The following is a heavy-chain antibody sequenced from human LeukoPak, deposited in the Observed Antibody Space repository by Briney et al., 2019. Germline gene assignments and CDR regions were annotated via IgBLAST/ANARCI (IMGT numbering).Heavy chain of an antibody. CDR1: GYTFTSYG. CDR2: ISAYNGNT. D-gene: IGHD3-22*01. CDR3: ARDFGIYYDSSGYRTTDY. V-gene: IGHV1-18*01. Sequence: ASVKVSCKASGYTFTSYGISWVRQAPGQGLEWMGWISAYNGNTNHAQKLQGRVTMTTDTSTSTAYMELRSLRSDDTAVYYCARDFGIYYDSSGYRTTDYWGQGTLVTVSS. J-gene: IGHJ4*02.